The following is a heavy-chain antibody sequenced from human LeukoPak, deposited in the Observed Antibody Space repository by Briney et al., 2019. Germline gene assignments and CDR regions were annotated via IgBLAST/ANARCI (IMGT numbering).Heavy chain of an antibody. V-gene: IGHV4-34*01. CDR1: GGSFSGYY. J-gene: IGHJ4*02. D-gene: IGHD6-13*01. CDR2: INHSGST. Sequence: SETLSLTCAVYGGSFSGYYWSWIRQPPGKGLEWIGEINHSGSTNYNPSLKGRVTISVDTSKNQFSLKLSSVTAADTAVYYCARGSSWYGVDYWGQGTLVTVSS. CDR3: ARGSSWYGVDY.